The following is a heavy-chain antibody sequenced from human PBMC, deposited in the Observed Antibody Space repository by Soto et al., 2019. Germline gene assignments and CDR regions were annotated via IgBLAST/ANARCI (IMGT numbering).Heavy chain of an antibody. V-gene: IGHV1-69*01. CDR1: GGTFSSYA. Sequence: QVQLVQSGAEVKKPGSSVKVSCKASGGTFSSYAISWVRQAPGQGLEWMGGIIPIFGTANYAQKFQGRVTITADESTSTAYMELSSLRSEDTAVYYCARDTPRGDYYDSSGYYTGWFDPWGQGTLVTVSS. CDR3: ARDTPRGDYYDSSGYYTGWFDP. J-gene: IGHJ5*02. D-gene: IGHD3-22*01. CDR2: IIPIFGTA.